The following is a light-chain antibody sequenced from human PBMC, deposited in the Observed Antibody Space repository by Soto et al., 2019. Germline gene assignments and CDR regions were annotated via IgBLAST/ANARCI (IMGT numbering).Light chain of an antibody. CDR3: SSYTSSSTWV. CDR2: EVS. CDR1: SSNVGGYNY. Sequence: QSALTQPASVSGSPGQSITSSCTGTSSNVGGYNYVSWYQHLPGKAPKLMIHEVSNRPSGVSNRFSGSKSGNTASLTISGLQVEDEADYYCSSYTSSSTWVFGGGTKVTVL. V-gene: IGLV2-14*01. J-gene: IGLJ3*02.